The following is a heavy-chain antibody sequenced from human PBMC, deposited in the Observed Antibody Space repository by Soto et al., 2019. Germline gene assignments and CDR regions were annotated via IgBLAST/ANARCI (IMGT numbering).Heavy chain of an antibody. CDR3: ARCSLTYYDILTGYDNNWFDP. J-gene: IGHJ5*02. CDR2: IIPILGIA. CDR1: GGTFSSYT. V-gene: IGHV1-69*02. D-gene: IGHD3-9*01. Sequence: SVKVSCKASGGTFSSYTISWVRQAPGQGLEWMGRIIPILGIANYAQKFQGRVTITADKSTSTAYMELSSLRSEDTAVYYCARCSLTYYDILTGYDNNWFDPWGQGTLVTVSS.